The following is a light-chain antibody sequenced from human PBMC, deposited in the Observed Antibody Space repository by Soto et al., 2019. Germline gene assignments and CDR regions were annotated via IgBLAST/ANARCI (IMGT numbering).Light chain of an antibody. CDR3: MLSYSGARV. V-gene: IGLV7-46*01. Sequence: QAVVTQEPSLTVSPGGTVILTCGSSTGTVTSGHFAYWFQQRPGQAPKTLIHDTRDTHSWTPARFSGSLLGDKAALTLSGAQPEDEAEYYCMLSYSGARVFGGGTKLTVL. CDR1: TGTVTSGHF. J-gene: IGLJ3*02. CDR2: DTR.